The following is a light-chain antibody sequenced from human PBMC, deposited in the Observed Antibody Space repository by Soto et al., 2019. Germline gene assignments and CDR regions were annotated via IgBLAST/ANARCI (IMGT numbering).Light chain of an antibody. Sequence: QSVLTQPPSASGTPGQRVTISCSGSSSNIGSNTVNWYQQLPGTDPKLLIYSNNQRPSGVPDRFSVSKSGTSAALAISGLQSEDEADYYCAALDDSLNGGVFGGGTQLTVL. CDR2: SNN. V-gene: IGLV1-44*01. J-gene: IGLJ2*01. CDR3: AALDDSLNGGV. CDR1: SSNIGSNT.